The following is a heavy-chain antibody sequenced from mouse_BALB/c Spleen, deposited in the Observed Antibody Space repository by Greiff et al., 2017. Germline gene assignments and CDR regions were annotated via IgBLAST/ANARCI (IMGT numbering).Heavy chain of an antibody. CDR2: INPYNDGT. CDR3: ARTTANYAMDY. V-gene: IGHV1-14*01. J-gene: IGHJ4*01. CDR1: GYTFTSYV. Sequence: EVQLQQSGPELVKPGASVKMSCKASGYTFTSYVMHWVKQKPGQGLEWIGYINPYNDGTKYNEKFKGKATLTSDKSSSTAYMELSSLTSEDSAVYYCARTTANYAMDYWGQGTSVTVSS. D-gene: IGHD1-2*01.